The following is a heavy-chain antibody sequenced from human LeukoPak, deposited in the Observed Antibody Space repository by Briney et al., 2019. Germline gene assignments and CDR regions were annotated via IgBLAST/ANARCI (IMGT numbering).Heavy chain of an antibody. CDR2: IKSKTDGGTT. J-gene: IGHJ4*02. V-gene: IGHV3-15*01. CDR3: TTAATDDSSSYPDY. CDR1: GFTFSNAW. Sequence: GGSLRLSCAASGFTFSNAWMSWVRQAPGKGLEWVGRIKSKTDGGTTDYAAPVKGRFTISRDDSKNTLYLQMNSLKTEDTAVYYCTTAATDDSSSYPDYWGQGTLVTVSS. D-gene: IGHD3-22*01.